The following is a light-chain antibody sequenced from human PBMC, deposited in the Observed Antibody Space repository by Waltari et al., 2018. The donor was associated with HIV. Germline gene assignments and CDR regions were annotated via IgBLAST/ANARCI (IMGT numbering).Light chain of an antibody. Sequence: NFMLTQPHSVSESPGRTITISCPRSIGSISTKSVHWYQQRPGSSPTTVIYEHNHRPSGVPARFSGSIDSSSNSASLTISGLKTEDEADYYCQSFDSNNQVFGGGTKLTVL. V-gene: IGLV6-57*01. CDR2: EHN. J-gene: IGLJ2*01. CDR3: QSFDSNNQV. CDR1: IGSISTKS.